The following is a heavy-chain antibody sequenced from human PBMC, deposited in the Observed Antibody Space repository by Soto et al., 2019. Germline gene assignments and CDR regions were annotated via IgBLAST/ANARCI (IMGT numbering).Heavy chain of an antibody. CDR1: GFTFSSYA. Sequence: GGSLRLSCAASGFTFSSYAMSWVRQAPGKGLEWVSAISGSGGSTYYADSVKGRFTISRDNSKNTLYLQMNSLRAEDTAVYYCAKGMVRGVIINLDYWGQGTLVTVSS. V-gene: IGHV3-23*01. J-gene: IGHJ4*02. D-gene: IGHD3-10*01. CDR2: ISGSGGST. CDR3: AKGMVRGVIINLDY.